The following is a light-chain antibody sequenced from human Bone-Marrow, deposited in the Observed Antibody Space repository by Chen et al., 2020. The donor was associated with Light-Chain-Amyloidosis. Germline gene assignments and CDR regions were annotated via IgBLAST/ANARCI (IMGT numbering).Light chain of an antibody. CDR2: LGS. Sequence: FVMTQSPLSLPVNPGEPASISCRSSQSLLHSNGYNYLDWYLQKPGQSPQLLIYLGSNRASGVPDRFSGSGSGTDFTPKISRVEAEDVGVYYCMQALQTPRTFGQGTKVEIK. CDR3: MQALQTPRT. V-gene: IGKV2-28*01. J-gene: IGKJ1*01. CDR1: QSLLHSNGYNY.